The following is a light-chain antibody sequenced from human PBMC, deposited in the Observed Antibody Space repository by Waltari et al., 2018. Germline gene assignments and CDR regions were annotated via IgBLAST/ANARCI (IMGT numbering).Light chain of an antibody. CDR1: LGHRSTI. CDR3: RTGGHGAWV. J-gene: IGLJ3*02. Sequence: LVLTLSPTPSAPPDALPPIHCAPPLGHRSTIIAWLPQPPGKGHRYLVKADREGSHSKGDEIPDRFSGSSSGGERYLTIDSVQAEDEAAYYCRTGGHGAWVFGGGTALAVL. CDR2: ADREGSH. V-gene: IGLV4-69*01.